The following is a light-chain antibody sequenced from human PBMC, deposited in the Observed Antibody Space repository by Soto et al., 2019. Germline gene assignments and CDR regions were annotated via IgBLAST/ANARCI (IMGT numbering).Light chain of an antibody. J-gene: IGKJ4*01. CDR1: QSVSSNY. CDR3: QQYGSSPLT. V-gene: IGKV3-20*01. CDR2: RAS. Sequence: EIVLTQSPGTLSLSLGERATLSCRASQSVSSNYLAWYQQKPGQAPKVLIYRASSIDTGIPDRFTGSGSGTDFTLTISRLEPEDFAVYYCQQYGSSPLTFGGGTKVDIK.